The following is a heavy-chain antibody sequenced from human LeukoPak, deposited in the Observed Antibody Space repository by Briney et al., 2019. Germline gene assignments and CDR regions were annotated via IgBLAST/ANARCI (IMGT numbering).Heavy chain of an antibody. CDR3: ARVAPPYYYDSSGYDGLFDY. V-gene: IGHV1-46*01. CDR2: INPSGGST. D-gene: IGHD3-22*01. Sequence: ASVKVSCKASGYTFTSYYMHWVRQAPGQGLEWMGIINPSGGSTSYAQKFQGRVTMTRDTSTSTVYMELSSLRSEDTAVYYCARVAPPYYYDSSGYDGLFDYWGQGTLVTVSS. J-gene: IGHJ4*02. CDR1: GYTFTSYY.